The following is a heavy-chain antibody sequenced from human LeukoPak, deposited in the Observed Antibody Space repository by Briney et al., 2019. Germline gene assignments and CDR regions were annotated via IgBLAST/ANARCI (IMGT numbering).Heavy chain of an antibody. CDR2: MSPNSGNT. V-gene: IGHV1-8*01. D-gene: IGHD3-3*01. Sequence: ASVKVSCKASGYTFTSYDINWVRQATGQGLEWMGWMSPNSGNTGYAQKFQGRVTMTRNTSISTAYMELSSLRSEDTAVYYCARGLGFDDFWSGYQYYYYYYGMDVWGQGTTVTVSS. CDR3: ARGLGFDDFWSGYQYYYYYYGMDV. J-gene: IGHJ6*02. CDR1: GYTFTSYD.